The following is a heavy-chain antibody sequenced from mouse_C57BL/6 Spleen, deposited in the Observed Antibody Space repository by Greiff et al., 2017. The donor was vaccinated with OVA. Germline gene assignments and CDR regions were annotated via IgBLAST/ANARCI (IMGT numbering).Heavy chain of an antibody. J-gene: IGHJ2*01. V-gene: IGHV1-42*01. CDR1: GYSFTGYY. CDR3: ARGGYYGGYYFDY. Sequence: EVQLQESGPELVKPGASVKISCKASGYSFTGYYMNWVKQSPEKSLEWIGEINPSTGGTTYNQKFKAKATLTVDKSSSTAYMQLKSLTSEDSAVYYCARGGYYGGYYFDYWGQGTTLTVSS. CDR2: INPSTGGT. D-gene: IGHD2-3*01.